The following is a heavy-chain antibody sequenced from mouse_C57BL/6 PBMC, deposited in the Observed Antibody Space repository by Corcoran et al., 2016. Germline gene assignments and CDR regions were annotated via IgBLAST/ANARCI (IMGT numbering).Heavy chain of an antibody. J-gene: IGHJ3*01. V-gene: IGHV1-26*01. CDR1: GYTFTDYY. CDR3: ARHLRLQAWFAY. CDR2: INPNNGGT. D-gene: IGHD3-2*02. Sequence: EVQLQQSGPELVKPGASVKISCKASGYTFTDYYMNWVKQSHGKSLEWIGDINPNNGGTSYNQKFKGKATLTVDKSSSTAYMELRSLTSEDSAVYYCARHLRLQAWFAYWGQGTLVTVSA.